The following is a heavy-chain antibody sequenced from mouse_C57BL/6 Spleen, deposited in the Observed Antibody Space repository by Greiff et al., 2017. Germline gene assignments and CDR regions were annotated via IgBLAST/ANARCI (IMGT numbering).Heavy chain of an antibody. J-gene: IGHJ3*01. CDR2: IYPGDGDT. CDR1: GYAFSSYW. V-gene: IGHV1-80*01. Sequence: VRLQQSGAELVKPGASVKISCKASGYAFSSYWMNWVKQRPGKGLEWIGQIYPGDGDTNYNGKFTGKATLTADKSSSTAYMQLSSLTSEDSAVYFCGRSGLIATDAFAYWGQGTLVTVSA. D-gene: IGHD1-1*01. CDR3: GRSGLIATDAFAY.